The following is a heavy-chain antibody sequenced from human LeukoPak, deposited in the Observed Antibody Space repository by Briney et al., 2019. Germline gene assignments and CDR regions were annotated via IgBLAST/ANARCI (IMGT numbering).Heavy chain of an antibody. CDR2: FDPEDGET. J-gene: IGHJ6*03. Sequence: ASVKVSCKVSGYTLTELSMHWVGQAPGKGLEWMGGFDPEDGETIYAQKFQGRVTMTEDTSTDTAYMELSSLRAEDTAVYYCATGLYCSSTSCYKYYYYYMDVWGKGTTVTVSS. D-gene: IGHD2-2*02. CDR3: ATGLYCSSTSCYKYYYYYMDV. CDR1: GYTLTELS. V-gene: IGHV1-24*01.